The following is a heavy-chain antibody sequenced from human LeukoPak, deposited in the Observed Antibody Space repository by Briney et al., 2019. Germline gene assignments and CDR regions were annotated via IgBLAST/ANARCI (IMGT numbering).Heavy chain of an antibody. Sequence: PSETLSLTCTVSGGSISSSSYSWSWIRQPAGKGLEWIGRIYSSGSTNYNPSLKSRVTISVDTSKKQFSLKLSSVTAADTAVYYCAREKIGYYDSSGRGWFDPWGQGTLVTVSS. V-gene: IGHV4-61*02. CDR3: AREKIGYYDSSGRGWFDP. J-gene: IGHJ5*02. CDR1: GGSISSSSYS. D-gene: IGHD3-22*01. CDR2: IYSSGST.